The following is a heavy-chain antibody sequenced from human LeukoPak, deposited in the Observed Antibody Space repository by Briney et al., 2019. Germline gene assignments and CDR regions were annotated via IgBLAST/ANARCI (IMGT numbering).Heavy chain of an antibody. CDR1: GFTFSSYS. J-gene: IGHJ4*02. V-gene: IGHV3-21*01. D-gene: IGHD3-9*01. CDR3: ARGSFYYDILTGDT. Sequence: PGGSLRLSCAASGFTFSSYSMNWVRQAPGKGLEWVSSISSSSYIYYADSVKGRFTISRDNAKNSLYLQMNSLRAEDTAVYYCARGSFYYDILTGDTGGQGTLVTVSS. CDR2: ISSSSYI.